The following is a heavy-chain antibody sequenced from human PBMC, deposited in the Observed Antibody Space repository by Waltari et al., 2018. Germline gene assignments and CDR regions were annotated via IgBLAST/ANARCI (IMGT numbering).Heavy chain of an antibody. Sequence: QVQLVQSGAEVKKPGASVKVSCKASGYTFTGYYMHWVRQAPGQGLEWMGWLNPNSGGTNYAPKFQGRVTMTSDPSISTAYMELSRLRSDDTAVYYCAREPLTRRNDLLGYWGQGTLVTVSS. D-gene: IGHD3-9*01. J-gene: IGHJ4*02. CDR2: LNPNSGGT. CDR1: GYTFTGYY. V-gene: IGHV1-2*02. CDR3: AREPLTRRNDLLGY.